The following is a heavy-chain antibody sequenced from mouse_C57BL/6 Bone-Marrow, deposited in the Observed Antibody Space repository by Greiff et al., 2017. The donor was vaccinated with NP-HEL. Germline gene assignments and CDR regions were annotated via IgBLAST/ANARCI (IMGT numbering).Heavy chain of an antibody. V-gene: IGHV1-76*01. Sequence: VQLQQSGAELVRPGASVKLSCKASGYTFPDYYINWVKQRPGQGLEWIARIYPGSGNTSYNEKFKGKATLTAEKSSSTAYMQLSSLTSEDSAVYFCASSGYDPYWGQGTLVTVSA. CDR3: ASSGYDPY. CDR2: IYPGSGNT. D-gene: IGHD3-2*02. J-gene: IGHJ3*01. CDR1: GYTFPDYY.